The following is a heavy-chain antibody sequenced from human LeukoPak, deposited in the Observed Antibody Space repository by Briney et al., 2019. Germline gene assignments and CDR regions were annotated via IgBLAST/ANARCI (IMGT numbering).Heavy chain of an antibody. CDR3: ARDHSSSRYYYYMDV. J-gene: IGHJ6*03. D-gene: IGHD6-6*01. CDR1: GGSISSYY. Sequence: SETLSLTCTVSGGSISSYYWSWIRQPAGKGLEWIGRIYTSGSTNYNPSLKSRVTISVDTSKNQFSLKLSSVTAADTAVYYCARDHSSSRYYYYMDVWGQGTLVTVSS. V-gene: IGHV4-4*07. CDR2: IYTSGST.